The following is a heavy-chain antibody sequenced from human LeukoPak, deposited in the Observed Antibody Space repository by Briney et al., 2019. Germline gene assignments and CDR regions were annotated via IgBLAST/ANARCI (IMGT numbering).Heavy chain of an antibody. V-gene: IGHV3-33*01. Sequence: GGSLRLSCAASGFTFSSFGMHWVRQAPGKGLEWVAVIWNDGSNNYYADSVRGRFTISRDNSKNTLYLQMNSLRVEDTAVYYCARDGGSGTPFTYFDYWGQGTLVTVSS. CDR2: IWNDGSNN. J-gene: IGHJ4*02. D-gene: IGHD3-10*01. CDR3: ARDGGSGTPFTYFDY. CDR1: GFTFSSFG.